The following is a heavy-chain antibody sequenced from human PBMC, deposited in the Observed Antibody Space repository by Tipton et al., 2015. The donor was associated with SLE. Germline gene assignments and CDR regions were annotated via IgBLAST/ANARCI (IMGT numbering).Heavy chain of an antibody. D-gene: IGHD3-3*01. CDR2: INHSGST. CDR1: GGSISSSSYY. V-gene: IGHV4-39*07. CDR3: AREYYDFWSGYYGGNYYYMDV. J-gene: IGHJ6*03. Sequence: LRLSCTVPGGSISSSSYYWGWIRQPPGKGLEWIGEINHSGSTNYNPSLKSRVTISVDTSKNQFSLKLSSVTAADTAVYYCAREYYDFWSGYYGGNYYYMDVWGKGTTVTVSS.